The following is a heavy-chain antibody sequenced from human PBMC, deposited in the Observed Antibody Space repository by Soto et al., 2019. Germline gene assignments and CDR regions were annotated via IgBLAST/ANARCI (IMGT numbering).Heavy chain of an antibody. D-gene: IGHD3-3*01. CDR1: GGSISSYY. CDR2: IYYSGST. CDR3: ARGYYDFCSGYYTGRGNWFDP. Sequence: PSETLSLTCIVSGGSISSYYWSWIRQPPGKGLEWIGYIYYSGSTNYNPSLKSRVTISVDTSKNQFSLKLSSVTAADTAVYYCARGYYDFCSGYYTGRGNWFDPWGQGTLVTVSS. V-gene: IGHV4-59*01. J-gene: IGHJ5*02.